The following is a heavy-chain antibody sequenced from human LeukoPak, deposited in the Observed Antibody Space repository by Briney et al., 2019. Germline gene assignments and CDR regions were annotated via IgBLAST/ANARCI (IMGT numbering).Heavy chain of an antibody. Sequence: ASVKVSCKASGGTFTSYDINWVRQATGQGLEWMGWMNPNSGNTGYAQKFQGRVTMTRNTSISTAYMELSSLRSEDTAVYYCARRRDYDFWSGYYLGYYYYGMDVWGRGTMVTVSS. J-gene: IGHJ6*02. CDR3: ARRRDYDFWSGYYLGYYYYGMDV. CDR1: GGTFTSYD. CDR2: MNPNSGNT. V-gene: IGHV1-8*01. D-gene: IGHD3-3*01.